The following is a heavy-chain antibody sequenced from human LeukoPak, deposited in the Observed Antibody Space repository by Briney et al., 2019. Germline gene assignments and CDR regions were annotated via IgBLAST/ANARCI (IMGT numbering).Heavy chain of an antibody. J-gene: IGHJ4*02. Sequence: GGPLSLSCAASGFPFIGYWMTWVRQAPGKGREWVANIKQDGSEKYYVDSVKGRFTISRDNAKNSLYLQMNSLRAEDTAVYYCATTAGAMVDYWGQGTLVTVSS. V-gene: IGHV3-7*03. CDR1: GFPFIGYW. D-gene: IGHD5-18*01. CDR2: IKQDGSEK. CDR3: ATTAGAMVDY.